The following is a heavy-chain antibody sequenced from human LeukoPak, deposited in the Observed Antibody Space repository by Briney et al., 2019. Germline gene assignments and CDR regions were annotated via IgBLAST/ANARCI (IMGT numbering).Heavy chain of an antibody. CDR1: GGSISSYY. V-gene: IGHV4-4*09. CDR3: ARHALLGNYFPFDY. Sequence: SETLSLTCTVSGGSISSYYWSWIRQPPGKGLEWIGYIYTSGSTNYNPSLKSRVTISVDTSKNQFSLKLSSVTAADTAVYYCARHALLGNYFPFDYWGQGTLVTVSS. J-gene: IGHJ4*02. CDR2: IYTSGST. D-gene: IGHD1-7*01.